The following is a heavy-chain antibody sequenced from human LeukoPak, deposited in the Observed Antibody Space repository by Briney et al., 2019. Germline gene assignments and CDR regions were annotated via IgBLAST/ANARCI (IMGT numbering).Heavy chain of an antibody. D-gene: IGHD3-3*01. CDR3: ARDEVTIFGVVTPSGYYYYYMDV. V-gene: IGHV3-21*01. CDR2: ISSSSSYI. J-gene: IGHJ6*03. Sequence: GGFLRLSCAASGFTFSSYSMNWVRQAPGKGLEWVSSISSSSSYIYYADSVKGRFTISRDNAKNSLYLQMNSLRAEDTAVYYCARDEVTIFGVVTPSGYYYYYMDVWGKGTTVTVSS. CDR1: GFTFSSYS.